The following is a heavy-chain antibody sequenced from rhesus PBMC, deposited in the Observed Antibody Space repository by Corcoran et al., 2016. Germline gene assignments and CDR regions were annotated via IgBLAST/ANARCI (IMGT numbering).Heavy chain of an antibody. CDR2: INPKTGGT. CDR3: ERDRDYGTFDY. CDR1: GYTFTDYY. Sequence: QVQLVQSGAEVKKPGSSVKGSCKASGYTFTDYYMHWVRQAPGQGLEWMGEINPKTGGTNYAQKFQGRVTMTRDTSTSTGYMELSSLRSEDTAVYYCERDRDYGTFDYWGQGVLVTVSS. J-gene: IGHJ4*01. V-gene: IGHV1-138*01. D-gene: IGHD4-29*01.